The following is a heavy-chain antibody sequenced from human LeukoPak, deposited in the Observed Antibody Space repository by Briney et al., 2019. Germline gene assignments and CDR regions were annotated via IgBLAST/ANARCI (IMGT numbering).Heavy chain of an antibody. V-gene: IGHV3-23*01. Sequence: GGSLRLSCAASGFTFSIYAMSWVRQAPGKGLEWVSSISGSGIITYYADSVKGRFTISRDNSKNTLCLQMNSLRVEDTAVYYCAKDSAIRGQGTLVTVSS. CDR1: GFTFSIYA. CDR3: AKDSAI. J-gene: IGHJ4*02. D-gene: IGHD5-18*01. CDR2: ISGSGIIT.